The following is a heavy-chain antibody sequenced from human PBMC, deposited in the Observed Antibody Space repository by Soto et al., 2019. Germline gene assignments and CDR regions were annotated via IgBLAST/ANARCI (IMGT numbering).Heavy chain of an antibody. J-gene: IGHJ6*02. V-gene: IGHV1-18*01. CDR3: ARSWVTGKGGIDV. CDR2: INGYTGNT. Sequence: ASVKVSCKASGYTFSRYGLSWVRQAPVQGLEWMGWINGYTGNTNYAQKFQGRVTMTTDTSTNTAYLDLWTLISDDTAVYYCARSWVTGKGGIDVWGQGTTVTVSS. D-gene: IGHD3-16*01. CDR1: GYTFSRYG.